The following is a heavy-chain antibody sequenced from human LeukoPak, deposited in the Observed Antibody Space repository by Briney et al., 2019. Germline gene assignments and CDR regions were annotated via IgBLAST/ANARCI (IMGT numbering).Heavy chain of an antibody. CDR2: IYYSGST. V-gene: IGHV4-30-4*08. Sequence: SETLSLTCTVSGGSISSGDYYWSWIRQPPGKGLEWIGYIYYSGSTYYNPSLKSRVTISVDTSKNQFSLKLSSVTAADTAVYYCARRAMAIVATTYYYYYYMDVWGKGTTVTVSS. D-gene: IGHD5-12*01. J-gene: IGHJ6*03. CDR1: GGSISSGDYY. CDR3: ARRAMAIVATTYYYYYYMDV.